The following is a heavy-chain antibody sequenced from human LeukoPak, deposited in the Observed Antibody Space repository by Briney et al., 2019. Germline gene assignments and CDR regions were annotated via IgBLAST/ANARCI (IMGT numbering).Heavy chain of an antibody. D-gene: IGHD6-19*01. Sequence: PSETLSLTCTVSGGSISSGGYYWSWIRQPPGKGLEWIGYIYHSGSTYYNPSLKSRVTISVDRSKNQFSLKLSSVTAADTAVYYCARDSSGWSSWFDPWGQGTLVTVSS. V-gene: IGHV4-30-2*01. CDR2: IYHSGST. CDR1: GGSISSGGYY. CDR3: ARDSSGWSSWFDP. J-gene: IGHJ5*02.